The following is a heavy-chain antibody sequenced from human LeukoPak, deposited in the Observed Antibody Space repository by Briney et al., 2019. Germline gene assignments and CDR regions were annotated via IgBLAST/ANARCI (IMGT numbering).Heavy chain of an antibody. CDR1: GGSISSNSHY. CDR2: IHYSGST. CDR3: AREEASVGDY. J-gene: IGHJ4*02. V-gene: IGHV4-39*01. D-gene: IGHD2-21*01. Sequence: SETLSLTCTVSGGSISSNSHYWAWIRQPPGKGLEWIGSIHYSGSTFYSPSLKSRVTISVDTSKNQFSLILPSVTASDTAVYYCAREEASVGDYWGQGILVTVSS.